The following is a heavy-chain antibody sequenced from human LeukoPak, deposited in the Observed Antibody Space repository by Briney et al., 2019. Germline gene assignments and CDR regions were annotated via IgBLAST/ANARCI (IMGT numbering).Heavy chain of an antibody. CDR2: IYTSGST. V-gene: IGHV4-4*07. CDR1: GGSISSYY. Sequence: SETLSLTCTVSGGSISSYYWSWIRQPPGKGLEWIGRIYTSGSTNYNPSLKSRVTISVDKSKNQFSLKLSSVTAADTAVYFCARASHWNQLHYFDYWGQGTLVTVSS. D-gene: IGHD1-1*01. CDR3: ARASHWNQLHYFDY. J-gene: IGHJ4*02.